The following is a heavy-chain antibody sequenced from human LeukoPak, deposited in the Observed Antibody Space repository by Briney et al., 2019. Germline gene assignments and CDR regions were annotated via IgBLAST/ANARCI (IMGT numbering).Heavy chain of an antibody. V-gene: IGHV3-48*03. D-gene: IGHD5-18*01. CDR1: GFTFSSYE. CDR2: ISSSGSTI. J-gene: IGHJ4*02. CDR3: AKGPGRGYSYGPFDY. Sequence: GGSLRLSCAASGFTFSSYEMNWVRQAPGKGLELDSYISSSGSTIYYADSVKGRFTISRDNAKNSLYLQMNSLRAEDTAVYYCAKGPGRGYSYGPFDYWGQGTLVTVSS.